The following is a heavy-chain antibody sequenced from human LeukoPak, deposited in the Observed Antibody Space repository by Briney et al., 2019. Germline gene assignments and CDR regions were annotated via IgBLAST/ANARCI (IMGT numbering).Heavy chain of an antibody. Sequence: PGGSLRLSCAAWGFTLSRYSMTCVREAPGKGVEGVSSISSSSSYIYCADSVKGRFNISRYNAENSLYLQMNSLRAEDTAVYYCARDLGGFDPWGQGTLVTVSS. J-gene: IGHJ5*02. CDR2: ISSSSSYI. V-gene: IGHV3-21*01. CDR1: GFTLSRYS. D-gene: IGHD1-26*01. CDR3: ARDLGGFDP.